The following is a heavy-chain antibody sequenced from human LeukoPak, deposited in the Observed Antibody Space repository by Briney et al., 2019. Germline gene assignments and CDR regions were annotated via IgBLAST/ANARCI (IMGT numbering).Heavy chain of an antibody. CDR1: GFTVSSNY. V-gene: IGHV3-30*18. Sequence: GGSLRLSCAASGFTVSSNYMSWVRQAPGKGLEWVAVISYDGSNKYYADSVKGRFTISRDNSKNTLYLQMNSLRAEDTAVYYCAKVKHYYDSSGYYYDYWGQGTLVTVSS. CDR2: ISYDGSNK. J-gene: IGHJ4*02. D-gene: IGHD3-22*01. CDR3: AKVKHYYDSSGYYYDY.